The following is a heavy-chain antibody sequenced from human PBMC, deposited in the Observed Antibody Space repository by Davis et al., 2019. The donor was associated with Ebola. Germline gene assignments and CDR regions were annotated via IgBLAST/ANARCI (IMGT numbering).Heavy chain of an antibody. CDR1: GFNISNYA. CDR2: ISTTSGTI. CDR3: VRDKEQQLPWRVIFDL. V-gene: IGHV3-48*04. Sequence: PGGSLRLSCAVAGFNISNYAMNWVRQAPGKGLEWISYISTTSGTIYYPDSVQGRFTISRDNARNSVTLQMNILRAEDTAVYYCVRDKEQQLPWRVIFDLWGQGTLVTVSS. J-gene: IGHJ4*02. D-gene: IGHD6-13*01.